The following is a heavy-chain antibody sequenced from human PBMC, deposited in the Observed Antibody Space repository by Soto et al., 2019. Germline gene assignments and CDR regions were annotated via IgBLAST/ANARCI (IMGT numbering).Heavy chain of an antibody. J-gene: IGHJ5*02. Sequence: PGGSLRLSCTASGFTFGDYAMSWFRQAPEKGLEWVGFIRSKAYGGTAEYAASVKGRFTISRDDSKSIAYLQMNSLKTEDTAVYYCTRDYSNDWPVRRFDPWGQGTLVTVSS. D-gene: IGHD6-19*01. CDR2: IRSKAYGGTA. V-gene: IGHV3-49*03. CDR3: TRDYSNDWPVRRFDP. CDR1: GFTFGDYA.